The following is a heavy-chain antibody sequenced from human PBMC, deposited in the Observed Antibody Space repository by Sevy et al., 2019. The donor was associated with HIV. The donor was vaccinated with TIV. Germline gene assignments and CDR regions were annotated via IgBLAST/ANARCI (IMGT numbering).Heavy chain of an antibody. V-gene: IGHV4-59*01. CDR1: GGSISSYY. J-gene: IGHJ6*02. Sequence: SETLSLTCTVSGGSISSYYWSWIRQPPGKGLEWIGYIYYSGSTNYNPSLKSRVTISVDKSKNQFSLKLSSVTAADTAVYYCARVTRSYYGMGVWGQGTTVTVSS. D-gene: IGHD3-3*01. CDR2: IYYSGST. CDR3: ARVTRSYYGMGV.